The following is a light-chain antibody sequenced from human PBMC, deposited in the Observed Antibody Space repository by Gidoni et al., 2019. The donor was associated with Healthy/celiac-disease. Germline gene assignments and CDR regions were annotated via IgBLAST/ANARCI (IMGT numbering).Light chain of an antibody. CDR3: CSYAGSSTFVV. Sequence: QSALPPPASVSGSPGPSITISCTETSSDVGSYNLVSWYQQPPGKAPKLMIYEGSKRPSGVSNRFSGSKSGNTASLTISGLQAEDEADYYCCSYAGSSTFVVFGGGTKLTVL. CDR2: EGS. V-gene: IGLV2-23*03. J-gene: IGLJ2*01. CDR1: SSDVGSYNL.